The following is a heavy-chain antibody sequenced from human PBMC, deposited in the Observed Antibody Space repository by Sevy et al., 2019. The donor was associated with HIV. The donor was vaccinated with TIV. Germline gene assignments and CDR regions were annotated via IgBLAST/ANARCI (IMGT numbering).Heavy chain of an antibody. CDR3: ARDGTGGTMASPADS. Sequence: GESLKISCKGSGYSFTSYWIAWLRQMPGKGLEWMGTIYPGDSDTRYSPSFQGQVTISGDKSTRTAYLQWSSLKASDSAMYYCARDGTGGTMASPADSRGQGTAVTVSS. V-gene: IGHV5-51*01. D-gene: IGHD3-10*01. CDR1: GYSFTSYW. J-gene: IGHJ4*02. CDR2: IYPGDSDT.